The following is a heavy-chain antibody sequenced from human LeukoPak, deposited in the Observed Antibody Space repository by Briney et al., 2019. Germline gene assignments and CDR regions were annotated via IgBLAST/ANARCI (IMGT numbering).Heavy chain of an antibody. CDR2: ISGSGGST. J-gene: IGHJ4*02. D-gene: IGHD5-12*01. Sequence: GGSLRLSCAASGFTFSSYAMSWVRQAPGKGLEWVSAISGSGGSTYYADSVKGRFTISRDNSKNTLYLQMNSLRAEDTAVYYCAKGAFRSGRGYSGYGLDYWGQGTLVTVSS. CDR1: GFTFSSYA. CDR3: AKGAFRSGRGYSGYGLDY. V-gene: IGHV3-23*01.